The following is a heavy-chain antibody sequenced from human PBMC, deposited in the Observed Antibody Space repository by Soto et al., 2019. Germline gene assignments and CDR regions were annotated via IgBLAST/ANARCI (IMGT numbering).Heavy chain of an antibody. J-gene: IGHJ4*02. CDR1: GFTFSRYA. Sequence: EVQLLESGGGLVQPGGSLRLSCVASGFTFSRYALTWVRQAPGRGLEWVSSITGSGAGTDYADSVRGRFTISGDNSENTLYLQMNSLGAEDSALYYCARDPNGDYVGAFDYWGQGTRVTVSS. V-gene: IGHV3-23*01. D-gene: IGHD4-17*01. CDR2: ITGSGAGT. CDR3: ARDPNGDYVGAFDY.